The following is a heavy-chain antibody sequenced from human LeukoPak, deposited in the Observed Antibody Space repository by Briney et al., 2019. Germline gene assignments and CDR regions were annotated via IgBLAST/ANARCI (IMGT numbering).Heavy chain of an antibody. Sequence: GESLKISFKGSGYSFSSYWIAWVRQMPGKGLEWMGIIYVGDSDTRYSPSFQGQVTISADKSVTPAYLQWSGLKASDTAMYYCARVNVRGVKFSWFDPWGQGTLVTVSS. CDR3: ARVNVRGVKFSWFDP. V-gene: IGHV5-51*01. J-gene: IGHJ5*02. CDR1: GYSFSSYW. CDR2: IYVGDSDT. D-gene: IGHD3-10*02.